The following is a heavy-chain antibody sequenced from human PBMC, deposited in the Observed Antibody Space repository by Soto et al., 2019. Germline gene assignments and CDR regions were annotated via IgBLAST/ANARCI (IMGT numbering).Heavy chain of an antibody. V-gene: IGHV4-30-2*01. J-gene: IGHJ5*02. Sequence: PSETLSLTCTVSGGSISSGGYSWSWIRQPPGKGLEWIGYIYHSGSTYYNPSLKSRVTISVDRSKNQFSLKLSSVTAADTAVYYCARHVLDELENWFDPWGQGTLVTVSS. CDR2: IYHSGST. CDR3: ARHVLDELENWFDP. D-gene: IGHD1-26*01. CDR1: GGSISSGGYS.